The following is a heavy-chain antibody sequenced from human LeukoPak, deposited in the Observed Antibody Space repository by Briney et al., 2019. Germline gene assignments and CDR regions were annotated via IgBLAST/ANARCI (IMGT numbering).Heavy chain of an antibody. CDR1: GFTFSSYV. CDR3: AKQRELLVDY. Sequence: GGSLRLSCAASGFTFSSYVMHWVRQAPGKGREGVAFIRYDESHKYYADSVNGRFTISRDNSKNTLYLQMNSLRAEDTAVYYCAKQRELLVDYWGQGTLVTVSS. CDR2: IRYDESHK. V-gene: IGHV3-30*02. J-gene: IGHJ4*02. D-gene: IGHD1-7*01.